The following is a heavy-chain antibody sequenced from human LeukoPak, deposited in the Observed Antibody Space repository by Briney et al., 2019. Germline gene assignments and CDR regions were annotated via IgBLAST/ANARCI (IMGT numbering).Heavy chain of an antibody. CDR1: GYTFTSYA. CDR2: INTNTGNP. D-gene: IGHD6-13*01. J-gene: IGHJ4*02. V-gene: IGHV7-4-1*02. Sequence: ASVKVSCKASGYTFTSYAMNWVRQAPGQGLEWMGWINTNTGNPTYAQGFTGRFVFSLDTSVSTAYLQISSLKAEDTAVYYCARGGIAAAEGGYYFDYWGQGTLVTVSS. CDR3: ARGGIAAAEGGYYFDY.